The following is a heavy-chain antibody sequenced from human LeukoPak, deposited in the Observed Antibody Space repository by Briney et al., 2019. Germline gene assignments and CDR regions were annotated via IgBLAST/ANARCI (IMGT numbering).Heavy chain of an antibody. J-gene: IGHJ4*02. CDR2: INTDGSST. CDR3: AREKYQRGYSY. D-gene: IGHD5-18*01. Sequence: GGSLRLSCAASGFTFSDYWMHWVRQAPGKGLVWVSHINTDGSSTTYADSVKGRFTISRDNAKSTLYLQMNSLRAEDTAVYYCAREKYQRGYSYWGQGTLVTVSS. V-gene: IGHV3-74*01. CDR1: GFTFSDYW.